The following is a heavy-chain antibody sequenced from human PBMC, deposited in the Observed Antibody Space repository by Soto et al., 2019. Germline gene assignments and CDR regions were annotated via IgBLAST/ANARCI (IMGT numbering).Heavy chain of an antibody. CDR3: ARVRPRREFDP. J-gene: IGHJ5*02. CDR2: INPNTGGT. Sequence: QVQLVQSGAEVKRPGTSMKVSCKASGYIFTSYYIHWVRQVPGQGLEWMGWINPNTGGTNYAQRFEGRVTMTRDTSISTAYIELSRLTSDDTAIYFCARVRPRREFDPWGQGTLGTVSS. V-gene: IGHV1-2*02. CDR1: GYIFTSYY.